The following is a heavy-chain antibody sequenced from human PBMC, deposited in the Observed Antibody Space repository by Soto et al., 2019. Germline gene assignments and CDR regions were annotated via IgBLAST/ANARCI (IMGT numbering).Heavy chain of an antibody. J-gene: IGHJ4*02. CDR2: ISGSGGST. V-gene: IGHV3-23*01. Sequence: PGGSLKLSCAASGFTFSSYAMSWVRQAPGRGLEWVSAISGSGGSTYYADSVKGRFTISRDNSKNTLYLQMNSLRAEDTAVYYCAKDRLSSSWSSNVAYYFDYWGQGTLVTVSS. CDR3: AKDRLSSSWSSNVAYYFDY. D-gene: IGHD6-13*01. CDR1: GFTFSSYA.